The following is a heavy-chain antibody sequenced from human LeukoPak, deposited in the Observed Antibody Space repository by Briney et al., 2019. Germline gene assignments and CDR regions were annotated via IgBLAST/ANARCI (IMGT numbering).Heavy chain of an antibody. CDR2: INPNSGGT. CDR3: ARRATVTKTFDY. D-gene: IGHD4-17*01. Sequence: GASVKVSCKASGYTFTGYYMHWVRQAPGQGLEWMGWINPNSGGTNYAQKFQGRVTMTRDTSTSTVHMELSSLRFEDTAVYYCARRATVTKTFDYWGQGTLVTVSS. J-gene: IGHJ4*02. V-gene: IGHV1-2*02. CDR1: GYTFTGYY.